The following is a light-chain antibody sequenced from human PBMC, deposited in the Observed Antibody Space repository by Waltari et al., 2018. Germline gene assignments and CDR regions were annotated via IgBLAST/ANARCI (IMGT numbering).Light chain of an antibody. Sequence: DSLLTQSPGTLSLTPGERATLSCRASQNVRRDYLAWYQHKPGQAPRLLLFGASRRATGIPERFSGTGSGTDFTLTISRLEPEDFALYYCQHYGSSLWTFGQGTKVEIK. CDR2: GAS. J-gene: IGKJ1*01. CDR1: QNVRRDY. CDR3: QHYGSSLWT. V-gene: IGKV3-20*01.